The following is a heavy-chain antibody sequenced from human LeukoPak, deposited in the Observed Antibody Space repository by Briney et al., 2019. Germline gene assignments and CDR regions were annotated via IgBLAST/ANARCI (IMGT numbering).Heavy chain of an antibody. CDR2: ISSSSSTI. CDR3: ARVSLEWLLSFDY. V-gene: IGHV3-48*02. Sequence: GGSLRLSCAASGFTFRSYSMNWVRQAPGKGLEWVSYISSSSSTIYYADSVKGRFTISRDNAKNSLYLQMNSLRDEDTAVYYCARVSLEWLLSFDYWGQGTLVTVSS. D-gene: IGHD3-3*01. J-gene: IGHJ4*02. CDR1: GFTFRSYS.